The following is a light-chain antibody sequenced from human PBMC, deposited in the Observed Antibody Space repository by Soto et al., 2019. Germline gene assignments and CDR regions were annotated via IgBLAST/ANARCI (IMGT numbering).Light chain of an antibody. V-gene: IGLV2-14*01. CDR1: SSDVGAHNY. J-gene: IGLJ2*01. CDR3: CSYTSTTTSVL. CDR2: DVT. Sequence: QSVLTQPVSVSGSLGQSITISCTGTSSDVGAHNYVSWYQQHPGKAPKLIIFDVTNRPSGVSNRFSGSKSGNTASLTISGLQADDEADYHCCSYTSTTTSVLFGGGTKVTVL.